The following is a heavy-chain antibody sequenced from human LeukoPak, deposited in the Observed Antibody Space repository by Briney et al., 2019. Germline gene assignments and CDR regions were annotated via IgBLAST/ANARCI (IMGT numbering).Heavy chain of an antibody. CDR1: GGSISPHY. D-gene: IGHD2-15*01. CDR3: ARLGFCRGDNCLDDY. V-gene: IGHV4-59*08. J-gene: IGHJ4*02. Sequence: PSETLSLTCTVSGGSISPHYWSWIRQPPGKRLEYVGYIYYTGGTNYNPSLRSRATVSVDASKNQFSLKLSSVTATDTAVYYCARLGFCRGDNCLDDYWGQGTLVTVSS. CDR2: IYYTGGT.